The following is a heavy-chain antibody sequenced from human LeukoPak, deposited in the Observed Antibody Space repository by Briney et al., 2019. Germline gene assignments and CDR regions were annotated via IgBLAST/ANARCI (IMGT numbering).Heavy chain of an antibody. Sequence: GGSLRLSCAASGFTFSSYGMHWVRQAPGKGLEWVAVISYDGSNKYYADSVKGRFTISRDNSKNTLYLQMNSLRAEDTAVYYCARALTIFGVVVGYWGQGTLVTVSS. J-gene: IGHJ4*02. D-gene: IGHD3-3*01. CDR1: GFTFSSYG. CDR2: ISYDGSNK. CDR3: ARALTIFGVVVGY. V-gene: IGHV3-30*03.